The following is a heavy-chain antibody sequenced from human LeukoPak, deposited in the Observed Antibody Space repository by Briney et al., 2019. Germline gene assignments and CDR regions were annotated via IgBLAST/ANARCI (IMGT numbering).Heavy chain of an antibody. D-gene: IGHD1-26*01. CDR2: IKQDGSEK. V-gene: IGHV3-7*03. J-gene: IGHJ4*02. CDR1: GFTFSNYW. CDR3: ARDKIVGETNFDY. Sequence: GGSLRLSCAASGFTFSNYWMSWVRQAPGKGLEWVANIKQDGSEKYYVDSVKGRFTISRDNAKDSLYLQLNSLRVEDTAIYYCARDKIVGETNFDYWGQGALVTVSS.